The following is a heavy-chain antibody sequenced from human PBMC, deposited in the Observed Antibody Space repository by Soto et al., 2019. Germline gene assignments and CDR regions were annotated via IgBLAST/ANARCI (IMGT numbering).Heavy chain of an antibody. CDR3: ARDRDSGSIDY. CDR2: ISAYNGNT. J-gene: IGHJ4*02. Sequence: QVPLVQSGPEVKKSGASVKVSCKASGYTFTSYGISWVRQAPGQGLEYLGWISAYNGNTNYAQKLQGRVTMTTDTSTSTAYMELRSLRSDDTAVYYCARDRDSGSIDYGGQGTLVTVSS. V-gene: IGHV1-18*01. CDR1: GYTFTSYG. D-gene: IGHD3-10*01.